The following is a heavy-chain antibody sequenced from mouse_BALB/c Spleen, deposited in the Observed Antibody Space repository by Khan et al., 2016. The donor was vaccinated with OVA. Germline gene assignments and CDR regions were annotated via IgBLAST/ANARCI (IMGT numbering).Heavy chain of an antibody. Sequence: QVRLQQSGPGLVAPSQSLSITCTVSGFSLTSYGVHWVRQPPGKGLEWLGVIWAGGSTNYNSALMSRLSISKDNSKSQVFLKMNSLQTDDTAMYYCATNYYNSSNWYFDVWGAGTTVTVSS. CDR3: ATNYYNSSNWYFDV. V-gene: IGHV2-9*02. CDR2: IWAGGST. J-gene: IGHJ1*01. CDR1: GFSLTSYG. D-gene: IGHD1-1*01.